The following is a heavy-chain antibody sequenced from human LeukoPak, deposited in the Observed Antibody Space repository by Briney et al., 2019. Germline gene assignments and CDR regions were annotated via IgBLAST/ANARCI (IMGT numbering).Heavy chain of an antibody. D-gene: IGHD5-12*01. CDR3: ARGGALATPGRPYYYYYMDV. Sequence: SETLSLTCTVSGGSISSSSYYWGWIRQPPGKGLEWIGSIYYSGSTYYNPSLKSRVTISVDTSKNQFSLKLSSVTAADTAVYYCARGGALATPGRPYYYYYMDVWGKGTTVTVSS. CDR1: GGSISSSSYY. CDR2: IYYSGST. J-gene: IGHJ6*03. V-gene: IGHV4-39*07.